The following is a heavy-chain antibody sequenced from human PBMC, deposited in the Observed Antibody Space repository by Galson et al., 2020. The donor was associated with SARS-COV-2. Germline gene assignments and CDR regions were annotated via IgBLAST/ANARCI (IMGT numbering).Heavy chain of an antibody. D-gene: IGHD3-22*01. CDR1: GFIFSYYA. Sequence: GESLKISCEASGFIFSYYAIHWVRQAPGKGLEWVAFIEYDGRNKYYADSVKGRFTISRDDSKNTVWLQINSLKPEDTAVYYCAKDASQYDSGGHPDYWGQGTLVTVSS. V-gene: IGHV3-30*02. J-gene: IGHJ4*02. CDR2: IEYDGRNK. CDR3: AKDASQYDSGGHPDY.